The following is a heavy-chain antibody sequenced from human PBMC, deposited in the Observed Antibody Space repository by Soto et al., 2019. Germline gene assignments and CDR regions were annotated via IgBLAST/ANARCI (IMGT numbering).Heavy chain of an antibody. CDR1: GFTFSSYW. V-gene: IGHV3-7*03. D-gene: IGHD5-18*01. J-gene: IGHJ6*02. CDR2: IKQDGSEK. Sequence: EVQLVESGGGLVQPGGSLRLSCAASGFTFSSYWMSWVRQAPGKGLEWVANIKQDGSEKYYVDSVKGRFTISRDNAKNSLYLQMNSLRAEDTAVYYCARADTAMDLYYYYGMDVWGQATTVTVS. CDR3: ARADTAMDLYYYYGMDV.